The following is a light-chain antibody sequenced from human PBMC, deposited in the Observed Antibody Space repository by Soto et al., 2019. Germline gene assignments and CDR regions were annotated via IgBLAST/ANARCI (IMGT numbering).Light chain of an antibody. V-gene: IGKV2-30*01. CDR1: QSLMYRDGNTY. CDR2: KVY. J-gene: IGKJ2*01. Sequence: AVMTQSPLSLPVTLGQSASIACESSQSLMYRDGNTYLNWFHQSPGQSPRRLIYKVYNRDSGVPHGFRGSESGREFTLEISGVEAEDVGVYYCMQATHWPYTFGQGTKLEIK. CDR3: MQATHWPYT.